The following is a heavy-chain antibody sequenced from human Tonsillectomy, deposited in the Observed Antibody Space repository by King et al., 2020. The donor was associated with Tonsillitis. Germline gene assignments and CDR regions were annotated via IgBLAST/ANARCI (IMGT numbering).Heavy chain of an antibody. CDR1: GYIFTSYW. CDR3: ARLRYCSATSCPSPGTFDF. D-gene: IGHD2-15*01. CDR2: IDPSDSYT. Sequence: EVQLVESGAEVKKPGESLRISCKGSGYIFTSYWIIWVRQMPGKGLEWMGRIDPSDSYTNYSPSFQGHVTISADNSISTAYLQWSSLKASDTAMYYCARLRYCSATSCPSPGTFDFCGQGTMVTVSS. J-gene: IGHJ3*01. V-gene: IGHV5-10-1*03.